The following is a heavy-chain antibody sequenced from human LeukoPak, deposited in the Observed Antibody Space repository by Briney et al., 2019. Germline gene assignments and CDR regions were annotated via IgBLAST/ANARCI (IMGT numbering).Heavy chain of an antibody. CDR1: GCTFSSYA. CDR3: SRNIVSNTDDTYSYMGV. D-gene: IGHD4-11*01. V-gene: IGHV1-69*01. J-gene: IGHJ6*03. CDR2: IIPIFGTA. Sequence: SVKVSCKASGCTFSSYAISWVRQAPGQGREWMGGIIPIFGTANYAQKFQGRVRITADESTSPAYMELSSLRTAHTAVYYCSRNIVSNTDDTYSYMGVWGRGTTVTVSS.